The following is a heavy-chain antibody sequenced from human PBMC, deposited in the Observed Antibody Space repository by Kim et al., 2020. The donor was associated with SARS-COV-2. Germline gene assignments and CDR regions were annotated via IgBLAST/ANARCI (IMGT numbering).Heavy chain of an antibody. CDR1: SFTFGHFA. Sequence: GESLRLSCAASSFTFGHFAMNWVRQAPGKGLEWISTISDSGDSTYYADSMKGRFTISRDNSKNTLFLQMNSLRADDTAMYYCAKDLNLGFDSWGQGTLVTVSA. J-gene: IGHJ4*02. V-gene: IGHV3-23*01. CDR3: AKDLNLGFDS. D-gene: IGHD7-27*01. CDR2: ISDSGDST.